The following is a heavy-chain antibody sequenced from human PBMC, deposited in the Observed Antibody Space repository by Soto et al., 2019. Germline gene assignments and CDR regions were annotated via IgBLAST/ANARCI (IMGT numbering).Heavy chain of an antibody. CDR2: IYHSGST. CDR1: GGSISSSNW. V-gene: IGHV4-4*02. D-gene: IGHD3-10*01. J-gene: IGHJ4*02. CDR3: ARGVLLWFGEPKYYFDY. Sequence: SETLSLTCAVSGGSISSSNWWSWVRQPPGKGLEWIGEIYHSGSTNYNPSLKSRVTISVDKSKNQFSLKLSSVTAADTAVYYCARGVLLWFGEPKYYFDYWGQGTLVTVSS.